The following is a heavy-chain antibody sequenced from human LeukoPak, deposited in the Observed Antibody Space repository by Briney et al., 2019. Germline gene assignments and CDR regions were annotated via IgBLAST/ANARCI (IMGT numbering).Heavy chain of an antibody. CDR1: GGLNSSHY. V-gene: IGHV4-59*11. J-gene: IGHJ4*02. Sequence: TLSLTCTVSGGLNSSHYWSWIRQPPGKGLEWIGYIHYSGGTNYNPSLKSRVTISVDTSKNQCSLKLSSVTEADTAVYYCARDRARGYSGYGVFDYWGQGTLVTVSS. D-gene: IGHD5-12*01. CDR2: IHYSGGT. CDR3: ARDRARGYSGYGVFDY.